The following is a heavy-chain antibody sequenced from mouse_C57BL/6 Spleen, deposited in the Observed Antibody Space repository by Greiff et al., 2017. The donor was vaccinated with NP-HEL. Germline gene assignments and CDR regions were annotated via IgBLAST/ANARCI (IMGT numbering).Heavy chain of an antibody. CDR2: INYDGSST. Sequence: DVQLQESEGGLVQPGSSMKLSCTASGFTFSDYYMAWVRQVPEKGLEWVANINYDGSSTYYLDSLKSRFIISRDNAKNILYLQMSSLKSEDTATYYGAREVYYYGSSYYARDYWGQGTSVTVSS. D-gene: IGHD1-1*01. V-gene: IGHV5-16*01. CDR1: GFTFSDYY. J-gene: IGHJ4*01. CDR3: AREVYYYGSSYYARDY.